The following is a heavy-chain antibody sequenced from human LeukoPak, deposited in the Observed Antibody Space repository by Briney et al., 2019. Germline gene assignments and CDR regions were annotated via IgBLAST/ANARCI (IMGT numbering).Heavy chain of an antibody. J-gene: IGHJ4*02. CDR3: AREDYCSGGSCYEGAVDY. V-gene: IGHV1-18*04. CDR2: ISAYNGNT. Sequence: ASVKVPCKASGYTFTSYGISWVRQAPGQGLEWMGWISAYNGNTNYAQNLQGRVTMTRDTSTRTVYMELRSLRSDDTAVYYCAREDYCSGGSCYEGAVDYWGQGTLVTVSS. D-gene: IGHD2-15*01. CDR1: GYTFTSYG.